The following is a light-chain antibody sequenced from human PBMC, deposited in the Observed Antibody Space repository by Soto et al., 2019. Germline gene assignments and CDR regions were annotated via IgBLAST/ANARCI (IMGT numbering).Light chain of an antibody. Sequence: LTQSPAILSLSPGEKATLSCTASQTVDSYIAWYQQRPGQPPRLLIHDTSHRASGVPARFRGSGSGTDFTLTITSPEPEDFAVYFCQQRRNWVSFGPGTRV. J-gene: IGKJ3*01. V-gene: IGKV3-11*01. CDR3: QQRRNWVS. CDR1: QTVDSY. CDR2: DTS.